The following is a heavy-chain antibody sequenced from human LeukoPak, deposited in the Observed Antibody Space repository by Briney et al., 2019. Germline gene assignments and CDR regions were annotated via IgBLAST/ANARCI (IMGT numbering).Heavy chain of an antibody. CDR2: IKQDGSEK. CDR3: ARSTVDTAMALTN. D-gene: IGHD5-18*01. V-gene: IGHV3-7*01. CDR1: GFTFSSYW. Sequence: GGSLRLSCAASGFTFSSYWVSWVRQAPGKGLEWVANIKQDGSEKYYVDSVKGRFTISRDNAKNSLYLQMNSLRAEDTAVYYCARSTVDTAMALTNWGQGTLVTVSS. J-gene: IGHJ4*02.